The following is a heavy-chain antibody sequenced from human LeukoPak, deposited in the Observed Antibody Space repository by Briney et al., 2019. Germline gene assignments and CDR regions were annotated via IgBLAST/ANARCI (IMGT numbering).Heavy chain of an antibody. CDR3: ARDRRVPAARSFDY. D-gene: IGHD2-2*01. CDR1: GGTFSSYA. J-gene: IGHJ4*02. CDR2: IIPIFGTA. V-gene: IGHV1-69*06. Sequence: SVKVSCKASGGTFSSYAISWVRQAPGQGLEWMGGIIPIFGTANYAQKFQGRVTITADKSTSTAYMELSSLRSEDTAVYYCARDRRVPAARSFDYWGQGTLVTVSS.